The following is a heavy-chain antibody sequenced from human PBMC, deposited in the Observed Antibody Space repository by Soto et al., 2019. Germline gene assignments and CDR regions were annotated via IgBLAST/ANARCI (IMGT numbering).Heavy chain of an antibody. CDR2: IYYSGST. V-gene: IGHV4-59*08. Sequence: SETLSLTCAVSGGSISSYYWSWIRQPPGKGLEWIGYIYYSGSTNYNPSLKSRVTISVDTSKNQFSLKLSSVTAADTAVYYCARHIGYGDYGAFDIWGQGTMVT. J-gene: IGHJ3*02. D-gene: IGHD4-17*01. CDR3: ARHIGYGDYGAFDI. CDR1: GGSISSYY.